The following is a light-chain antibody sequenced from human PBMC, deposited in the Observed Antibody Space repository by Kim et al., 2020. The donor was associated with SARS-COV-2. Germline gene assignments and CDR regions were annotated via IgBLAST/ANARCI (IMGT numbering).Light chain of an antibody. V-gene: IGKV1-39*01. J-gene: IGKJ2*01. CDR2: AAS. CDR3: QQSYSTPYT. CDR1: QSLSSY. Sequence: SASVRDRVTITCRASQSLSSYLHWYQQKPGKAPKLLIYAASSLQSGVPSRFSGSGSGTDFTLTISSLQPEDFATYYCQQSYSTPYTFGQGTKLEI.